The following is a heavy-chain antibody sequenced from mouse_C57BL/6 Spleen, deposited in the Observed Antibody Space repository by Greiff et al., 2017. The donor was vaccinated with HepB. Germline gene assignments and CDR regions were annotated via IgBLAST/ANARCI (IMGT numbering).Heavy chain of an antibody. CDR2: IYPSDSET. CDR3: AREYYYGSSFAY. V-gene: IGHV1-61*01. CDR1: GYTFTSYW. Sequence: VQLQQSGAELVRPGSSVKLSCKASGYTFTSYWMDWVKQRPGQGLEWIGNIYPSDSETHYNQKFKDKATLTVDKSSSTAYMQLSSLTSEDSAVYYCAREYYYGSSFAYWGQGTLVTVSA. J-gene: IGHJ3*01. D-gene: IGHD1-1*01.